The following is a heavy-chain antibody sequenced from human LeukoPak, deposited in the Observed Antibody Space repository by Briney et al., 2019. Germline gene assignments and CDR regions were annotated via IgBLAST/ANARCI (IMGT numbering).Heavy chain of an antibody. D-gene: IGHD1-14*01. CDR3: AKEASITAYNFDY. J-gene: IGHJ4*02. V-gene: IGHV3-7*01. Sequence: GGSLRLSCAASGFTFSRFWMSWVRQAPGKGLEWVANIKQDGSEIHYVDSVKGRFTISRDNAKNSVYLQMNSLRAEDTAIYYCAKEASITAYNFDYWGQGTLVTVSS. CDR1: GFTFSRFW. CDR2: IKQDGSEI.